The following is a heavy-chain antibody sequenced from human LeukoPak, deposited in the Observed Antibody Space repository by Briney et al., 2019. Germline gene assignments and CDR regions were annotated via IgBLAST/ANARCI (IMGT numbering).Heavy chain of an antibody. CDR1: GGSISRYY. CDR3: ARDNGRLRGSFDY. V-gene: IGHV4-59*01. J-gene: IGHJ4*02. CDR2: IYYSGST. Sequence: PSETLSLTCTVSGGSISRYYWSWIRQPPGKGLEWIGYIYYSGSTNYNPSLKSRVTISVDTSKNQCSLKLSSVTAADTAVYYCARDNGRLRGSFDYWGQGTLVTVSS. D-gene: IGHD1-26*01.